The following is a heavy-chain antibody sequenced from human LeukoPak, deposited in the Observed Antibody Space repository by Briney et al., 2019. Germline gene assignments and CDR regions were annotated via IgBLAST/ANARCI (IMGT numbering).Heavy chain of an antibody. V-gene: IGHV1-2*02. D-gene: IGHD2-2*01. CDR2: INPNSGDT. Sequence: AASVKVSCKASGYTFTDYYLHWVRQAPGQGFEWMGWINPNSGDTNYAQKFQGRVTMTRDTSISTAHVEMSRLRSDDTAVYYCARANFLYCSSTTCLFDYWGQGTLVTVSS. CDR1: GYTFTDYY. J-gene: IGHJ4*02. CDR3: ARANFLYCSSTTCLFDY.